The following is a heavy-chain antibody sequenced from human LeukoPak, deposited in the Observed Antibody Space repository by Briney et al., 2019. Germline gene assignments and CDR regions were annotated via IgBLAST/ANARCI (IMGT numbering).Heavy chain of an antibody. D-gene: IGHD3-10*01. J-gene: IGHJ4*02. V-gene: IGHV3-30*18. CDR1: GFSFSNYD. CDR2: ISFDGSNK. Sequence: PGGSLRLSCAASGFSFSNYDMHWVRQAPGKGLEWVAVISFDGSNKYYPDSVKGRFTVSRDNSKNTLYLQMNSLRAEDTAVYYCAKAVRGVCDFWGQGTLVTVSS. CDR3: AKAVRGVCDF.